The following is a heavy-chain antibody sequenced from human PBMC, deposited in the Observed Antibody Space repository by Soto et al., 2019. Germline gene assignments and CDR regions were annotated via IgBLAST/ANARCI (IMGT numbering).Heavy chain of an antibody. CDR2: ISAYNGNT. CDR1: GYTFTSYG. V-gene: IGHV1-18*01. J-gene: IGHJ4*02. Sequence: GASVKVSCKASGYTFTSYGISWVRQAPGQGLEWMGWISAYNGNTNYAQKLQGRVTMTTDTSTSTAYMELRSLRSDDTAVYYCARDLYYYDSSGYRHWGQGTLVTVSS. CDR3: ARDLYYYDSSGYRH. D-gene: IGHD3-22*01.